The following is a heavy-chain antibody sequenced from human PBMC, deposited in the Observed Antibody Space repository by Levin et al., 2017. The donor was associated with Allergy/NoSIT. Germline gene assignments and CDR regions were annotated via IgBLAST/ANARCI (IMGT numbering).Heavy chain of an antibody. CDR2: IWYDGSNK. CDR1: GFTFSSYG. V-gene: IGHV3-33*01. CDR3: ARFASFSSSWYFFDY. J-gene: IGHJ4*02. Sequence: GGSLRLSCAASGFTFSSYGMHWVRQAPGKGLEWVAVIWYDGSNKYYADSVKGRFTISRDNSKNTLYLQMNSLRAEDTAVYYCARFASFSSSWYFFDYWGQGTLVTVSS. D-gene: IGHD6-13*01.